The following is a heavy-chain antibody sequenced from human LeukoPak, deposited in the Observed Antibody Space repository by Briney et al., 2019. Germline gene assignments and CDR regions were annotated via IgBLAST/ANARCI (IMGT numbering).Heavy chain of an antibody. CDR2: INHSGST. J-gene: IGHJ6*02. CDR1: GGSFSGYY. Sequence: SETLSLTCAVYGGSFSGYYWSWIRQPPGKGLEWIGEINHSGSTNYNPSLKSRVTISVDTSKNQFSLKLSSVTAADTAVYYCARVPPAYFDWLMGGYYYYGMDVWGQGTTVTVSS. CDR3: ARVPPAYFDWLMGGYYYYGMDV. D-gene: IGHD3-9*01. V-gene: IGHV4-34*01.